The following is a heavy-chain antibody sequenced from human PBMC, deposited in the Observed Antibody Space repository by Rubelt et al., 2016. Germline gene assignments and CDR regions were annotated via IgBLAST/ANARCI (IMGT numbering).Heavy chain of an antibody. Sequence: QVQLVQSGAEVKKPGASVKVSCKASGYSFTGFYMHWVRQAPGQGLEWMGRINPNSGGTNYAQRFQGRVTMTRDMSVSTGYMGRSRLGYDDTAVYYCARGAGTSGWPENWGQGTLVTVSS. CDR1: GYSFTGFY. V-gene: IGHV1-2*06. D-gene: IGHD6-19*01. CDR2: INPNSGGT. CDR3: ARGAGTSGWPEN. J-gene: IGHJ4*02.